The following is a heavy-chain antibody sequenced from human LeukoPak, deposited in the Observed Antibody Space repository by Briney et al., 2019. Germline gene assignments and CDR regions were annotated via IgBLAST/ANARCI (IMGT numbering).Heavy chain of an antibody. D-gene: IGHD4-17*01. J-gene: IGHJ4*02. CDR1: GFTFSSYS. V-gene: IGHV3-23*01. Sequence: GRCLRLSWAVAGFTFSSYSMGWVSHAPRKGMEWVSAISGSVGSTYYADSVKGRFTISRDDSKNTLNLQMTSLRAEGTAVYYCASSRVPRPTVTPDWYFDYWGQGTLVTVSS. CDR2: ISGSVGST. CDR3: ASSRVPRPTVTPDWYFDY.